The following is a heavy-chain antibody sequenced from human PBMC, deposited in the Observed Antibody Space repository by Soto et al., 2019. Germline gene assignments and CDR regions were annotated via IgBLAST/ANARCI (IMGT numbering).Heavy chain of an antibody. J-gene: IGHJ6*02. CDR1: GFTHGDYA. Sequence: GSLRHSCTASGFTHGDYAMSWFRQAPGKGLEWGGFIRSKAYRGTTEYAASVKGRFTISRDDSKSIAYLQMNSLKTEDTAVYYCTRDLETGYYDSSGYWLPYYYYGMDVWGQGTTVTVSS. CDR2: IRSKAYRGTT. V-gene: IGHV3-49*03. D-gene: IGHD3-22*01. CDR3: TRDLETGYYDSSGYWLPYYYYGMDV.